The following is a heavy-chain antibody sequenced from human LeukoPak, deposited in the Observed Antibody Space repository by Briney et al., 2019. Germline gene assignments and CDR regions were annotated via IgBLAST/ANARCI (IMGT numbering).Heavy chain of an antibody. CDR3: AREGDDYGDYVFGNWFDP. D-gene: IGHD4-17*01. CDR2: INPNSGGT. V-gene: IGHV1-2*02. Sequence: ASVKVSCKASGYTFTGYYMHWVRQAPGQGLEWMGWINPNSGGTNYAQKLQGRVTMTTDTSTSTAYMELRSLRSDDTAVYYCAREGDDYGDYVFGNWFDPWGQGTLVTVSS. CDR1: GYTFTGYY. J-gene: IGHJ5*02.